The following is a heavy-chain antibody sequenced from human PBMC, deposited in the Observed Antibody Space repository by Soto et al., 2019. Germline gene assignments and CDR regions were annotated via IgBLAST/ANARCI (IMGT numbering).Heavy chain of an antibody. CDR2: IYYSGST. CDR3: AREVPYYDSSVNWFDP. Sequence: SETLSLTCTVSGGSISSYYWSWIRQPPGKGLEWIGYIYYSGSTNYNPSLRSRVTISVDTSKNQFSLKLSSVTAADTAVYYCAREVPYYDSSVNWFDPWGQGTLVTVSS. CDR1: GGSISSYY. V-gene: IGHV4-59*01. J-gene: IGHJ5*02. D-gene: IGHD3-22*01.